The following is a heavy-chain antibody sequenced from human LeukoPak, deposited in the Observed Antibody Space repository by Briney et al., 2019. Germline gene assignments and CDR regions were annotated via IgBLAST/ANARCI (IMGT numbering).Heavy chain of an antibody. D-gene: IGHD3-16*01. CDR1: RYTFTDYY. Sequence: ASVKVSCKASRYTFTDYYMHWVRQAPGQGLEWMGWINPNSGGTNYAQKFQGRVTMTRDTSIRTAYMELSSLRSDDTAMYYCASWASALDYWGQGGLVTVSS. V-gene: IGHV1-2*02. CDR2: INPNSGGT. J-gene: IGHJ4*02. CDR3: ASWASALDY.